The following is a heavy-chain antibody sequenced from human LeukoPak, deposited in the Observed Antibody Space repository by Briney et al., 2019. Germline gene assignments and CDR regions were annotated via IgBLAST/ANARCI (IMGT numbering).Heavy chain of an antibody. D-gene: IGHD6-19*01. J-gene: IGHJ4*02. Sequence: GESLKISCKGSGYTFTNSWINWVRQMPGKGLEWMGRIHPSDSYTNYSPSFQGHLTLSADKSVSTAYLQWSSLKASDTAMYYCARLAGGSGWYYFDYWGQGTLVTVSS. CDR3: ARLAGGSGWYYFDY. CDR2: IHPSDSYT. V-gene: IGHV5-10-1*01. CDR1: GYTFTNSW.